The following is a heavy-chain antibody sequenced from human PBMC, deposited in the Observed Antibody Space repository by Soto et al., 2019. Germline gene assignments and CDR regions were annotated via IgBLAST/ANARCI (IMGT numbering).Heavy chain of an antibody. D-gene: IGHD6-13*01. V-gene: IGHV4-4*02. CDR2: IYHSGST. CDR1: GGSISSSNW. CDR3: ARVSSSSWYGGPAWFDP. J-gene: IGHJ5*02. Sequence: SETLSLTCAVSGGSISSSNWWSWVRQPPGKGLEWIGEIYHSGSTNYNPSLKSRVTISVGKSKNQFSLKLSSVTAADTAVYYCARVSSSSWYGGPAWFDPWGQGTLVTVSS.